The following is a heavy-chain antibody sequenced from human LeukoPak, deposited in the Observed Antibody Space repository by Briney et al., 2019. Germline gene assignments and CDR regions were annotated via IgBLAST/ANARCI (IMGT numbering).Heavy chain of an antibody. D-gene: IGHD3-10*01. CDR1: GGSFSGYY. J-gene: IGHJ4*02. V-gene: IGHV4-34*01. Sequence: KPSETLSLTCAVYGGSFSGYYWSWIRQPPGKGLEWIGEINHSGSTNYNPSLKSRVTISVDTSKNQFSLKLSSVTAADTAVYYCARGLHYYGSGSSHWGQGTLVTVSS. CDR3: ARGLHYYGSGSSH. CDR2: INHSGST.